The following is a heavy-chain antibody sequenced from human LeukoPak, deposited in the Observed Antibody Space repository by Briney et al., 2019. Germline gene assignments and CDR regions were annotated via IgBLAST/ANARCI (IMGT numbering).Heavy chain of an antibody. Sequence: ASVKVSCKASGYSFINNGINWVRQAPGQGLEWMGIITSTGTTTICAQKFQGRVTMTRDTSTSTVYMDLSSLRSDDTAVYYCATEYVRTHYFDWWGQGTLVTVSS. D-gene: IGHD3-16*01. J-gene: IGHJ4*02. CDR3: ATEYVRTHYFDW. CDR1: GYSFINNG. CDR2: ITSTGTTT. V-gene: IGHV1-46*01.